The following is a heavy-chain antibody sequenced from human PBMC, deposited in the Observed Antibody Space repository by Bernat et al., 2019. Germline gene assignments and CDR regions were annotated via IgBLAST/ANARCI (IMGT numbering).Heavy chain of an antibody. CDR1: GFTFSSYA. V-gene: IGHV3-23*01. J-gene: IGHJ6*03. CDR2: ISGGGGST. CDR3: AKRSGSYGSGNYYMDV. Sequence: EVQLLESGGGLVQSGGSLRLSCAASGFTFSSYAMSWVRQAPGKGLEWVSSISGGGGSTYYADSVKGRFTFTRDNSKNTLYLQVSSLRAEDTAVYYCAKRSGSYGSGNYYMDVWGKGTTVTVSS. D-gene: IGHD3-10*01.